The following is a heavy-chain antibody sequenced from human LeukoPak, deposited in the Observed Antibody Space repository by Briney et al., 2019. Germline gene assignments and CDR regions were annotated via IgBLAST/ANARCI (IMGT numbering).Heavy chain of an antibody. V-gene: IGHV3-23*01. D-gene: IGHD3-22*01. CDR2: ISPNADRT. J-gene: IGHJ4*02. CDR3: AIMHGYYDGSGYWVQ. Sequence: GGSLRLSCAASGFTFGSYAMSWVGQAPGKGLEWVSFISPNADRTSKADSVEGRFTISRDNPRNTLYLQMNSLRDDDTAVYYCAIMHGYYDGSGYWVQWGQGTLVTVSS. CDR1: GFTFGSYA.